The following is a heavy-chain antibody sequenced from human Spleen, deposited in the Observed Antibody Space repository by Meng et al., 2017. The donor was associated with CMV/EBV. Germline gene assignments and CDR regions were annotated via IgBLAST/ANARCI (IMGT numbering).Heavy chain of an antibody. CDR1: GGSLSSGYYY. Sequence: HGHFQESCPWLVKPAQPLSLTCTVSGGSLSSGYYYWSWIRQPPGKGLEWIGYIYYSGSTYYNPSLKSRVTISVDTSKNQFSLKLSSVTAADTAVYYCARALRHNWFDPWGQGTLVTVSS. CDR3: ARALRHNWFDP. CDR2: IYYSGST. J-gene: IGHJ5*02. V-gene: IGHV4-30-4*08.